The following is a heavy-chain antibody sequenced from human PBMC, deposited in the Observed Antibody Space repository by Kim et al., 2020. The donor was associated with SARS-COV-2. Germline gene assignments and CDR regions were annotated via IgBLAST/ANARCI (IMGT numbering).Heavy chain of an antibody. V-gene: IGHV4-39*01. CDR1: GGSISSSSYY. CDR3: ARQAASARGWYQVYYFDY. D-gene: IGHD6-19*01. J-gene: IGHJ4*02. CDR2: IYYSGST. Sequence: SETLSLTCTVSGGSISSSSYYWGWIRQPPGKGLEWIGSIYYSGSTYYNPSLKSRVTISVDTSKNQFSLKLSSVTAADTAVYYCARQAASARGWYQVYYFDYWGQGTLVTVSS.